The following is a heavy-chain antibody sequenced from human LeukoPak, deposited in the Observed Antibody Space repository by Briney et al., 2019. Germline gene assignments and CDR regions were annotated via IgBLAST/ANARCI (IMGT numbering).Heavy chain of an antibody. CDR3: SSDYDSSGYFDL. V-gene: IGHV1-2*02. CDR2: INPNSGGT. CDR1: GYTFTGYY. Sequence: ASVKVSCKASGYTFTGYYMHWVRQAPGQGLEWMGWINPNSGGTNYAQKFQGRVTMTRDKSISTAYMELSRLRSDGTAVYYCSSDYDSSGYFDLWGQGTLVTVSS. D-gene: IGHD3-22*01. J-gene: IGHJ5*02.